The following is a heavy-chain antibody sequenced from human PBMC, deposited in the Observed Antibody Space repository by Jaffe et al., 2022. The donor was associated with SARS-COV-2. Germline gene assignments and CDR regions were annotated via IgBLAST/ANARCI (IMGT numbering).Heavy chain of an antibody. CDR1: GGSISSSSYY. Sequence: QLQLQESGPGLVKPSETLSLTCTVSGGSISSSSYYWGWIRQPPGKGLEWIGSIYYSGSTYYNPSLKSRVTISVDTSKNQFSLKLSSVTAADTAVYYCASFPTIFGVEYYYGMDVWGQGTTVTVSS. CDR3: ASFPTIFGVEYYYGMDV. V-gene: IGHV4-39*01. D-gene: IGHD3-3*01. J-gene: IGHJ6*02. CDR2: IYYSGST.